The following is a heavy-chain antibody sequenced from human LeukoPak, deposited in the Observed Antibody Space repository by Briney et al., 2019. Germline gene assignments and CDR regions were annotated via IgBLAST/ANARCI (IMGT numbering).Heavy chain of an antibody. D-gene: IGHD6-6*01. CDR3: ASAYSSSLDAVDY. CDR2: ISSSGSTI. V-gene: IGHV3-48*04. Sequence: GGSLRLSCAASGFTFSSYSMNWVRQAPGKGLEWVSYISSSGSTIYYADSVKGRFTISRDNAKNSLYLQMNSLRAEDTAVYYCASAYSSSLDAVDYWGQGTLVTVSS. J-gene: IGHJ4*02. CDR1: GFTFSSYS.